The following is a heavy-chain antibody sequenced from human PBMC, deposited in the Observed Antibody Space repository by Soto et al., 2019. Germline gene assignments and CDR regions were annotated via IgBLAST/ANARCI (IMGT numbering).Heavy chain of an antibody. CDR2: MYHSGTT. J-gene: IGHJ4*02. V-gene: IGHV4-38-2*02. CDR1: NYSISSGYY. CDR3: ARVAFGPIDY. D-gene: IGHD3-16*01. Sequence: PSETLSLTCTVSNYSISSGYYWGWIRQSPGEGLEWIVSMYHSGTTYYNPSLKSRVTISIDTSKNQFSLKLTSVTSADTAVYFCARVAFGPIDYWGQGTLVTVS.